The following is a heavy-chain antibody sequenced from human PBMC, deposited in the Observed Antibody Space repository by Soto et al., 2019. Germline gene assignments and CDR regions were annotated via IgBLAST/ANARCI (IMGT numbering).Heavy chain of an antibody. D-gene: IGHD3-22*01. Sequence: ASVKVSCKASGYTFASYDSNWVRQATGQGLEWMGWMNPNSGNTGYAQKFQGRVTMTRNTSISTAYMELSSLRSEDTAVYYCASLPVGWLSHGRAFDIWGQGTMVTVSS. CDR2: MNPNSGNT. J-gene: IGHJ3*02. CDR3: ASLPVGWLSHGRAFDI. CDR1: GYTFASYD. V-gene: IGHV1-8*01.